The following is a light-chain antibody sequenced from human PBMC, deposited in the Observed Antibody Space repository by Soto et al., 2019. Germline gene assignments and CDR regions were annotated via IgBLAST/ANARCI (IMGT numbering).Light chain of an antibody. Sequence: QSVLTQPASVSGSPGQSITISCTGTSSDVGGYNYVSWYQQHPGKAPKLMIYDVSNRPSGVSNRFSGSKSGNTASLTFFGFQADDEADYYCSSYTSSSTLGVFGTGTKVTVL. CDR2: DVS. CDR1: SSDVGGYNY. V-gene: IGLV2-14*01. J-gene: IGLJ1*01. CDR3: SSYTSSSTLGV.